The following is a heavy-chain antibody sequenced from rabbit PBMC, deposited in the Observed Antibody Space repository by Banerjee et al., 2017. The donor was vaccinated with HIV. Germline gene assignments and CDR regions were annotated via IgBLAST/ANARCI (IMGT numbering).Heavy chain of an antibody. D-gene: IGHD1-1*01. J-gene: IGHJ2*01. Sequence: QEQLEESGGDLVKPEGSLTLTCTASGFSFNNKYVMCWVRQAPGKGLEWIACIYAGNSGSTGYASWAKGRFTISKTSSTTVTLQMTSLTAADTATYFCAGGGLGSTGYTYAFDPWGQGTLVTDS. CDR2: IYAGNSGST. CDR3: AGGGLGSTGYTYAFDP. V-gene: IGHV1S45*01. CDR1: GFSFNNKYV.